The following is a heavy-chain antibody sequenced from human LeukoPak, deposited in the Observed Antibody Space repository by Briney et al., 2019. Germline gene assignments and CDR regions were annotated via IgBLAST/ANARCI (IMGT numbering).Heavy chain of an antibody. CDR2: INHSGST. D-gene: IGHD3-9*01. Sequence: SETLSLTCAVYGGSFSTHYWSWIRQPPGKGLEWIGEINHSGSTNYNPSLKSRVTISVDPSKNQFSLKMISVTAADTALYYCARKGYNKINRISQCYYYMDVWATGPRPPSP. CDR3: ARKGYNKINRISQCYYYMDV. V-gene: IGHV4-34*01. J-gene: IGHJ6*03. CDR1: GGSFSTHY.